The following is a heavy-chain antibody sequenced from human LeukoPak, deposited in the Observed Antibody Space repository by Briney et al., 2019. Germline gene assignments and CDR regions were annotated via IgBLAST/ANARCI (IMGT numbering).Heavy chain of an antibody. Sequence: ASVKVSCKTSGYTFTDYDITWVRQAPGQGLEWMGRVRPYNGNTYSSQRFQDRVIITKDTATGTAYMDLRDLTTDDTTMYHFTKNGRVRRVVKDLFEYWGQGTLVAVSS. D-gene: IGHD3-10*01. CDR2: VRPYNGNT. CDR1: GYTFTDYD. J-gene: IGHJ4*02. CDR3: TKNGRVRRVVKDLFEY. V-gene: IGHV1-18*01.